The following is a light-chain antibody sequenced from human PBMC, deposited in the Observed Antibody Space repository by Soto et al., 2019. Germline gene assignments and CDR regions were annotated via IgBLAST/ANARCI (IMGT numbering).Light chain of an antibody. CDR3: QQYNTWRSIT. J-gene: IGKJ5*01. CDR2: DTS. Sequence: EIVMTQSPATLSVSPGESATLSCRASQSVSSNLAWHQQKPGQAPRILMYDTSTRAAGIPARFSGSGSGTDFTLTISSLQSEDFAVYYCQQYNTWRSITFGQGTRLEIK. V-gene: IGKV3-15*01. CDR1: QSVSSN.